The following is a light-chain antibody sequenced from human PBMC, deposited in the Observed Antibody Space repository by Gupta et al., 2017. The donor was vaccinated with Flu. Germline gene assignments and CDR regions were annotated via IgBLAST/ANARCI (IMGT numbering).Light chain of an antibody. CDR3: HESHSAPPT. CDR1: QNISSH. CDR2: GTS. V-gene: IGKV1-39*01. Sequence: DIQMTQSPSALSASVGDRVTITCRASQNISSHLNWYHQRPGKAPKLLIYGTSTLQSGVPSRFSGSASGTLFTLTISVLHPDDFATYYCHESHSAPPTFGQGTKVEVE. J-gene: IGKJ1*01.